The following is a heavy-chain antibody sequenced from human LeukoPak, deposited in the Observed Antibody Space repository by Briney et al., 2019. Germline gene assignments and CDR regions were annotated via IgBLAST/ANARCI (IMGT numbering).Heavy chain of an antibody. J-gene: IGHJ4*02. CDR1: GATFNNYT. CDR2: IIPRLNIE. Sequence: ASVKVSCKASGATFNNYTISWVRQAPGQGLEWMGRIIPRLNIENYAQEFQDRVTITADKSTNTAYMELSSLRSEDTAVYYCATGILEIIFMGSAYWGQGTLVTVSS. V-gene: IGHV1-69*02. CDR3: ATGILEIIFMGSAY. D-gene: IGHD3-3*02.